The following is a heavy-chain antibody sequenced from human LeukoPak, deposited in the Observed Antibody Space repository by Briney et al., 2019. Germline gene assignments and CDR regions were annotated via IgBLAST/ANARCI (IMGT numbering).Heavy chain of an antibody. V-gene: IGHV4-34*01. J-gene: IGHJ4*02. CDR2: INHSGST. CDR1: GGSFNLYH. Sequence: SETLSLTCAVYGGSFNLYHWSGIRQPPGKGLEWIGEINHSGSTNYNSSLKSRVTISVDTSKNQFSLKLSSVTAADTAVYYCARGQEKYCSSTSCYTLDYWGQGTLVTVSS. D-gene: IGHD2-2*02. CDR3: ARGQEKYCSSTSCYTLDY.